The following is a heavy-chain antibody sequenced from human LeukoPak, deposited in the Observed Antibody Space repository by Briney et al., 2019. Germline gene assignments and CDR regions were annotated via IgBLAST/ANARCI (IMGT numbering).Heavy chain of an antibody. CDR1: GGSISSYY. CDR2: IYYSGST. Sequence: SETLSLTCTVSGGSISSYYWSWIRQPPGKGLEWIGYIYYSGSTNYNPSLKSRVTISVDTSKNQFSLKLSSVTAADTAVYFCARVYYGRTYDYWYFDLWGRGTLVTVSS. V-gene: IGHV4-59*01. CDR3: ARVYYGRTYDYWYFDL. D-gene: IGHD3-10*01. J-gene: IGHJ2*01.